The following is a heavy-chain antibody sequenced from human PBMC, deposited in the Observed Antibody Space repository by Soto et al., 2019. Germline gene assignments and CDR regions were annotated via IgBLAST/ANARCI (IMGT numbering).Heavy chain of an antibody. V-gene: IGHV3-74*01. D-gene: IGHD5-12*01. Sequence: GGSLRLSCAASGFTFSSYWMHWARQVPGKGLVWVSRIKGDETNTGYADSVKGRFTISRDNVKNTLYLQMNSLRAEDTAVYYCARGLSGYYGFDYWGQGSLVTVSS. CDR3: ARGLSGYYGFDY. J-gene: IGHJ4*02. CDR2: IKGDETNT. CDR1: GFTFSSYW.